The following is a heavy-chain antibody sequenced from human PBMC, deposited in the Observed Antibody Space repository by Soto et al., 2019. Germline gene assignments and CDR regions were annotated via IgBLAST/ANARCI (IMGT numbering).Heavy chain of an antibody. Sequence: QLQLQESGPGLVKPSETLSLTCTVSGGSISSSSYYWGWIRQPPGKGLEWIGSIYNSGSTYYNPSLRSQGPISIDPSKYHVDLKLSSVTATDTDVYYCASYMLRGDIDFDYWGQGTLVTVS. CDR2: IYNSGST. D-gene: IGHD3-10*01. CDR3: ASYMLRGDIDFDY. J-gene: IGHJ4*02. CDR1: GGSISSSSYY. V-gene: IGHV4-39*01.